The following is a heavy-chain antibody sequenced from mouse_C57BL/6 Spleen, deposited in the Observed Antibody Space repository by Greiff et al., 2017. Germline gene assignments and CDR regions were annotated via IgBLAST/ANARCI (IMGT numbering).Heavy chain of an antibody. CDR2: IYPGDGDT. J-gene: IGHJ2*01. Sequence: VKLMESGAELVKPGASVKISCKASGYAFSSYWMNWVKQRPGKGLEWIGQIYPGDGDTNYNGKFKGKATLTADKSSSTAYMQLSSLTSEDSAVYFCAIIYYDYRQDYWGQGTTLTVSS. CDR3: AIIYYDYRQDY. D-gene: IGHD2-4*01. V-gene: IGHV1-80*01. CDR1: GYAFSSYW.